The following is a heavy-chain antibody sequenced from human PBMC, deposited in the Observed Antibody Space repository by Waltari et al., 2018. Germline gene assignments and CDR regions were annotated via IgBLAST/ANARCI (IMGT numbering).Heavy chain of an antibody. Sequence: QLQVQESGPGLVKPSETLSLTCSVSGGSISTNFHFWGWIRQPPGKGLEWMASMYYSGSTYYNPSLKTRVTISLDTSKDQVSLKMTSVTAADTAVYYCVRHSPVWGTSLSGTFDSCGRGTPVTVSS. D-gene: IGHD3-16*01. V-gene: IGHV4-39*01. J-gene: IGHJ4*02. CDR1: GGSISTNFHF. CDR3: VRHSPVWGTSLSGTFDS. CDR2: MYYSGST.